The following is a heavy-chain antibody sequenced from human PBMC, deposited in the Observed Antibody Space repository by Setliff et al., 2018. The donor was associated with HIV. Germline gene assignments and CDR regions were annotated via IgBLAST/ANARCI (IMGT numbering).Heavy chain of an antibody. CDR2: ISYDGSGDGT. D-gene: IGHD6-19*01. CDR3: TKDRGRLAVAGDFFDH. J-gene: IGHJ4*02. Sequence: GGSLRLSCAASGFTFSGYGMHWVRQAPGKGLEWGAAISYDGSGDGTISADSVKGRFTISRDNSKNMLYLQLNSLRVEDTAVYYCTKDRGRLAVAGDFFDHWGQGTLVTVSS. CDR1: GFTFSGYG. V-gene: IGHV3-30*18.